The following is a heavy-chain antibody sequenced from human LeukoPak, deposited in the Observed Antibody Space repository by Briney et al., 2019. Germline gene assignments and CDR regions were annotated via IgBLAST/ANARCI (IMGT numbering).Heavy chain of an antibody. J-gene: IGHJ5*02. Sequence: SETLSLTCAVSGGSISSSSYYWGWVRQPPGKGLEWIGYIYYSGSTNYNPSLKCRVTISVDTSKNQFSLKLSSVTAADTAVYYCARHSEGLYSSSWAGWFDPWGQGTLVTVSS. CDR2: IYYSGST. V-gene: IGHV4-61*05. D-gene: IGHD6-13*01. CDR1: GGSISSSSYY. CDR3: ARHSEGLYSSSWAGWFDP.